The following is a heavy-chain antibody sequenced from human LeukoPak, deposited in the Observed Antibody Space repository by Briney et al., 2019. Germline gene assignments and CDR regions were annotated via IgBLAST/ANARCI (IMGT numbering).Heavy chain of an antibody. CDR3: ARGNYYGQDY. J-gene: IGHJ4*02. CDR1: GFTFSSYW. V-gene: IGHV3-74*01. Sequence: GGSLRLSCGASGFTFSSYWMHWVRHAPGKGLVWISRINSDGSTTSYADSVKGRFTISRGNAKNTLYLQMNSLRAEDTAVYYCARGNYYGQDYWGQGTLVTVSS. CDR2: INSDGSTT. D-gene: IGHD3-10*01.